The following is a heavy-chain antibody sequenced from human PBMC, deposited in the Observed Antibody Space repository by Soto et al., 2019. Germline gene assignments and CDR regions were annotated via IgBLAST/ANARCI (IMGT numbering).Heavy chain of an antibody. D-gene: IGHD3-3*01. CDR2: ISSSSSTI. J-gene: IGHJ4*02. Sequence: PGGSLRLSCAASGFTFSSYSMNWVRQAPGKGLEWVSYISSSSSTIYYADSVKGRFTISRDNAKNSLYLQMNSLRAEDTAVYYCARGYDLRFLEWRPFDYWGQGTLVTVS. CDR3: ARGYDLRFLEWRPFDY. CDR1: GFTFSSYS. V-gene: IGHV3-48*01.